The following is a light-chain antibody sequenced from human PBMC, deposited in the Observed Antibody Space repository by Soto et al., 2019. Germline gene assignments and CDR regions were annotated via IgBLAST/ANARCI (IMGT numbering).Light chain of an antibody. CDR3: QQTYSAPPLI. V-gene: IGKV1-39*01. J-gene: IGKJ3*01. Sequence: DIQMTQSPSSLSASVGDRVKITCRASQSISSSLNWYQQRPGKAPRLLIYGASNLQSGVPSRFSGSGSGTDFTLTISSLQPEDFASYYCQQTYSAPPLIFGPGTKVDI. CDR2: GAS. CDR1: QSISSS.